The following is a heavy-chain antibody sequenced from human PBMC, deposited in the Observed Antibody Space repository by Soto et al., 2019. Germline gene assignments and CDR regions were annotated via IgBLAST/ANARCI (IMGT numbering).Heavy chain of an antibody. J-gene: IGHJ6*03. V-gene: IGHV3-11*01. CDR1: GFTFSDYY. CDR2: ISSSGSTI. CDR3: ARGGVVLMKYYYYYYMDV. D-gene: IGHD2-8*01. Sequence: GGSLRLSCAASGFTFSDYYMSWIRQAPGKGLEWVSYISSSGSTIYYADSVKGRFTIPRDNAKNSLYLQMNSLRAEDTAVYYCARGGVVLMKYYYYYYMDVWGKGTTVTVSS.